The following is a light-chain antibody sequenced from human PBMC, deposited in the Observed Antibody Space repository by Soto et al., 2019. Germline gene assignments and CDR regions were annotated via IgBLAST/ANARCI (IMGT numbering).Light chain of an antibody. CDR2: EVS. CDR1: SSDVGSYNL. V-gene: IGLV2-23*02. Sequence: QSVLTQPASVSGSHGQSSTISRTGTSSDVGSYNLVSWYQQHPGKAPKLMIYEVSKRPSGVSNRFSGSKSGNTASLTISGLQAEDEADYYCCSYAGSSTFDVVFGGGTK. CDR3: CSYAGSSTFDVV. J-gene: IGLJ2*01.